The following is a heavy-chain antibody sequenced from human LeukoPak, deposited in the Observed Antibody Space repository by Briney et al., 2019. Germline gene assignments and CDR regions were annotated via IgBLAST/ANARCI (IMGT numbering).Heavy chain of an antibody. D-gene: IGHD7-27*01. Sequence: GAPLQISSQASGSIFTSYWIGWVRPLPGKGLECIGIIDPSDSETLYTPSFQGQVTISVDKSLPTAYLQWNSLKASDTAMYYCARQTAMGRSGDYWGQGTLVTVSS. CDR3: ARQTAMGRSGDY. CDR1: GSIFTSYW. V-gene: IGHV5-51*01. CDR2: IDPSDSET. J-gene: IGHJ4*02.